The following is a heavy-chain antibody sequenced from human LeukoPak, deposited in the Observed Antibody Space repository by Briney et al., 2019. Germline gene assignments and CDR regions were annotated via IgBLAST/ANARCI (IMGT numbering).Heavy chain of an antibody. D-gene: IGHD4-17*01. CDR1: GFTFSDFA. J-gene: IGHJ3*02. V-gene: IGHV3-23*01. Sequence: GGSLRLSCTASGFTFSDFAMMWLRQSPGKGPEWVAAIRGGGGGAFYADSVRGRFTISRDNSKNTLFLQMNSLRAEDTAVYYCARDPNGDYVGAFDMWGPGTTDTVSS. CDR2: IRGGGGGA. CDR3: ARDPNGDYVGAFDM.